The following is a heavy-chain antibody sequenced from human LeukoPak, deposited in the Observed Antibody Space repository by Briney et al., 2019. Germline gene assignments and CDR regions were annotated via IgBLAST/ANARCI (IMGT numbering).Heavy chain of an antibody. D-gene: IGHD2-2*01. CDR2: ISWNSGSI. CDR3: ARRRGLGYCSSTSCYAGYFDY. V-gene: IGHV3-9*01. J-gene: IGHJ4*02. Sequence: PGGSLRLSCAAPGFTFDDYAMHWVRQAPGKGLEWVSGISWNSGSIGYADSVKGRFTISRDNAKNSLYLQMNSLRAEDTALYYCARRRGLGYCSSTSCYAGYFDYWGQGTLVTVSS. CDR1: GFTFDDYA.